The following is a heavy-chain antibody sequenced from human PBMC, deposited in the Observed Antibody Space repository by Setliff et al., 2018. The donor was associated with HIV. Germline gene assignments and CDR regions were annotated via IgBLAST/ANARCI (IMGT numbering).Heavy chain of an antibody. CDR2: LYSSGST. V-gene: IGHV4-4*09. J-gene: IGHJ4*02. Sequence: NPSETLSLTCTVSGGSISSYYWSWIRQPPGKGLEWLGHLYSSGSTNYNPSLKSRVTISVDTSKNQFSLKLYSVTAADTAVYYCARAYFGSGIYYWGQGTLVTVSS. CDR3: ARAYFGSGIYY. CDR1: GGSISSYY. D-gene: IGHD3-10*01.